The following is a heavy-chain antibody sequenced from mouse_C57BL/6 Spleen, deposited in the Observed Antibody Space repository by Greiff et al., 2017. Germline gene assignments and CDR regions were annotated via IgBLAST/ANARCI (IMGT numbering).Heavy chain of an antibody. V-gene: IGHV1-64*01. CDR1: GYTFTSYW. CDR2: IHPNSGST. CDR3: ARSGNYSNYAIFYAMDY. Sequence: QVQLKQPGAELVKPGASVKLSCKASGYTFTSYWMHWVKQRPGQGLEWIGMIHPNSGSTNYNEKFKSKATLTVDKSSSTAYMQLSSLTSEDSAVYYCARSGNYSNYAIFYAMDYWGQGTSVTVSS. J-gene: IGHJ4*01. D-gene: IGHD2-5*01.